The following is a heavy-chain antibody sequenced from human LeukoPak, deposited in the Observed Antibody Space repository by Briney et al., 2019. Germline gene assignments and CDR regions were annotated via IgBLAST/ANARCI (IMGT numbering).Heavy chain of an antibody. J-gene: IGHJ4*02. CDR1: GYTFTSYY. D-gene: IGHD5-18*01. CDR3: ARVGGTRGYSYGLDY. CDR2: INPSGGST. V-gene: IGHV1-46*01. Sequence: GASVKVSCKASGYTFTSYYMHWVRQAPGQGREWMGIINPSGGSTSYAQKFQGRVTMTRDMSTSTVYMELSSLRSEDTAVYYCARVGGTRGYSYGLDYWGQGTLVTVSS.